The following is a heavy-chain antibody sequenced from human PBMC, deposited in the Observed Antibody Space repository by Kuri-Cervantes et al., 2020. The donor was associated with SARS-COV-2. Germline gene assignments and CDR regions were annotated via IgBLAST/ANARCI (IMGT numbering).Heavy chain of an antibody. J-gene: IGHJ3*02. CDR1: GFTFSSYS. D-gene: IGHD3-22*01. Sequence: GESLKISCAASGFTFSSYSMNWVRQAPGKGLEWVSAISGSGGSTYYADSVKGRFTISRDNSKNTLYLQMNSLRAEDTAVYYCASNMRDSSAPDAFDIWGQGTMVTVSS. V-gene: IGHV3-23*01. CDR3: ASNMRDSSAPDAFDI. CDR2: ISGSGGST.